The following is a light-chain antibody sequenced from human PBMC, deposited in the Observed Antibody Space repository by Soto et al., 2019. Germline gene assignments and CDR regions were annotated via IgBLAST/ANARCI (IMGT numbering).Light chain of an antibody. J-gene: IGKJ2*01. V-gene: IGKV1-39*01. CDR2: AAS. CDR3: QQSYSTPQT. Sequence: DIQMTQYPSSLSASVGDRLTITCRASQSISSYLNWYQQKPGKAPKLLIYAASSLQSGVPSRFSGSGSGTDFNLTNSSLQPEDFATYYCQQSYSTPQTFGQGTKLEIK. CDR1: QSISSY.